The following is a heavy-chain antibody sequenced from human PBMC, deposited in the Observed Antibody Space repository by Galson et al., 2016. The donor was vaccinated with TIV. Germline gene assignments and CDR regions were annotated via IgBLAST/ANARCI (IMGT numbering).Heavy chain of an antibody. CDR1: GYPFTTSE. Sequence: SVKVSCKASGYPFTTSEINWVRQGPGQGLEWMGWMNPDNGNTGFAQKFKGRVTLTRDTSMSTAYMEMSGLRFEDTALYYCASPHSGSYDFDYWGQGTLVTVSS. J-gene: IGHJ4*02. V-gene: IGHV1-8*01. D-gene: IGHD3-16*01. CDR3: ASPHSGSYDFDY. CDR2: MNPDNGNT.